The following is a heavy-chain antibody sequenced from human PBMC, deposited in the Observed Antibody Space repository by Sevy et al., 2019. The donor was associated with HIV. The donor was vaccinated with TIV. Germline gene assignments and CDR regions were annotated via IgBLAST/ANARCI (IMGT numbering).Heavy chain of an antibody. J-gene: IGHJ4*02. V-gene: IGHV3-48*01. CDR2: ITSSSHIT. CDR3: VRGTGIRNLYYFDH. D-gene: IGHD1-1*01. Sequence: GGSLRLSCAASGFSFTSYSMNWVRQAPGKGLEWISYITSSSHITYYAESVQGRFTISRDNVKKSLYLQMNSLRVEDTAIYYCVRGTGIRNLYYFDHWGQGTLVTVSS. CDR1: GFSFTSYS.